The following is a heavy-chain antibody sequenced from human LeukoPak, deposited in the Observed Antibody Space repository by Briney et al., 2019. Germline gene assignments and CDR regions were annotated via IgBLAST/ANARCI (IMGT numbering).Heavy chain of an antibody. CDR3: ARSYSSGPPHY. J-gene: IGHJ4*02. Sequence: ASETLSLTCAVYGGSFSGYYWSWIRQPPVKGLEWTGEINHSGSTNYNPSLKSRVTISVDTSKNQFSLKLSSVTAADTAVYYCARSYSSGPPHYWGQGTLVTVSS. D-gene: IGHD6-19*01. V-gene: IGHV4-34*01. CDR1: GGSFSGYY. CDR2: INHSGST.